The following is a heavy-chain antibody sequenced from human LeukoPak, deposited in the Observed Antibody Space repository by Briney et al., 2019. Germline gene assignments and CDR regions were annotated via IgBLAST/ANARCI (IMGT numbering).Heavy chain of an antibody. J-gene: IGHJ4*02. D-gene: IGHD1-26*01. Sequence: GGSLRLSCAASGFTFSSYWMHWVRQAPGKGLVWVSRISKDGSSTYYADSVKGRFTISRDNAKNTLYLQMNSLRAEDTAVYYCARDEVGVGATHDYWGQGTLFTVSS. V-gene: IGHV3-74*01. CDR3: ARDEVGVGATHDY. CDR2: ISKDGSST. CDR1: GFTFSSYW.